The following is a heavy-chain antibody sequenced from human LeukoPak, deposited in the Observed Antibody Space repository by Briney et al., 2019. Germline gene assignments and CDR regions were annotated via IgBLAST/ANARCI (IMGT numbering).Heavy chain of an antibody. V-gene: IGHV3-7*01. Sequence: GGSLRLSCAASGFTVSSNYMSWVRQAPGKGLEWVANIKQDGSEKYYVDSVKGRFTISRDNAKNSLYLQMNSLRAEDTAVYYCARGFGYYYDSSGYYYYYYGMDVWGQGTTVTVSS. CDR2: IKQDGSEK. CDR3: ARGFGYYYDSSGYYYYYYGMDV. CDR1: GFTVSSNY. J-gene: IGHJ6*02. D-gene: IGHD3-22*01.